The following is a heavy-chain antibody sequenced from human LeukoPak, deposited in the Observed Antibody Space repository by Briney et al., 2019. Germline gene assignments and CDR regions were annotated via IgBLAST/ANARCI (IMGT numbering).Heavy chain of an antibody. V-gene: IGHV4-34*01. CDR3: ARGSPRGIGYYYYYGMDV. Sequence: SETLSLTCAVYGGSFSGYYWSWIRQPPEKGPEWIGEINHSGSTNYNPSLKSRVTISVDTSKNQFSLKLSSVTAADTAVYYCARGSPRGIGYYYYYGMDVWGQGTTVTVSS. CDR2: INHSGST. CDR1: GGSFSGYY. D-gene: IGHD3-16*01. J-gene: IGHJ6*02.